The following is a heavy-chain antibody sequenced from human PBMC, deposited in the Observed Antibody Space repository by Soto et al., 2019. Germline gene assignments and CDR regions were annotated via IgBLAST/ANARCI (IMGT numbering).Heavy chain of an antibody. Sequence: QVQLVQSGAEVKKPGASVKVSCKTSGYTFTDYILTWVRQAPGQGLEWMGWISGYTGNTNYAQNLQRRVTMTPDTTTTTAYMELRSLRSDDTAVYYCARGGRYYDKSISEGHFEYWGQGTLVTVSS. J-gene: IGHJ4*02. V-gene: IGHV1-18*01. D-gene: IGHD3-22*01. CDR2: ISGYTGNT. CDR1: GYTFTDYI. CDR3: ARGGRYYDKSISEGHFEY.